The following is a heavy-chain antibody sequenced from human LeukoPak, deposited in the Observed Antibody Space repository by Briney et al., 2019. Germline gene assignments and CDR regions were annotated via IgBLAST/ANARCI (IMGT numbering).Heavy chain of an antibody. CDR3: AKDLAPRPHAFDI. CDR1: GFTFSSYG. D-gene: IGHD2-21*01. CDR2: IWYDGSNK. Sequence: QPGGSLRLSCAASGFTFSSYGMHWVRQAPGKGLEWVAVIWYDGSNKYYADSVKGRFTISRDNSKNTLYLQMNSPRAEDTAVYYCAKDLAPRPHAFDIWGQGTMVTVSS. J-gene: IGHJ3*02. V-gene: IGHV3-33*06.